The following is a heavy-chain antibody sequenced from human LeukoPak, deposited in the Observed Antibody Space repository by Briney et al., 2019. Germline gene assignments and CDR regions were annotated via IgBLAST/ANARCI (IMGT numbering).Heavy chain of an antibody. V-gene: IGHV1-2*02. D-gene: IGHD1-1*01. CDR3: ARMWSTTTSGWNWFGP. Sequence: ASVKVSCKASGYTFTGYYMHWVRQAPGQGLEWMGWINPNSGDTNYAQKFQGRVTMTRDTSISTAYMDLSSLRSDDTAMYYCARMWSTTTSGWNWFGPWGQGTLVTVSS. CDR1: GYTFTGYY. J-gene: IGHJ5*02. CDR2: INPNSGDT.